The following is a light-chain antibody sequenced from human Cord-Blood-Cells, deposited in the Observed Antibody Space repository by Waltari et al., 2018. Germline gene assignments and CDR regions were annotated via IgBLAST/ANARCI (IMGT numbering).Light chain of an antibody. CDR3: QVWDSSSDHHWV. V-gene: IGLV3-21*03. Sequence: SYVLTQPPSESVAPGKTARITCGGNNIGSKSVHWYQQKPGQAPVLVVYEDSVRPSGIPGRFSGSNAGNTATLTIGRVEAGDEADYYCQVWDSSSDHHWVFGGGTKLTVL. J-gene: IGLJ3*02. CDR1: NIGSKS. CDR2: EDS.